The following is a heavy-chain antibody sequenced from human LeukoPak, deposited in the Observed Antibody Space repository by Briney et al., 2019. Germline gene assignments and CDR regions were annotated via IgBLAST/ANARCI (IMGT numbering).Heavy chain of an antibody. CDR2: IYYSGST. CDR3: ARDYYRLETPDDAFDI. J-gene: IGHJ3*02. Sequence: KPSETLSLTCTVSGGSISSSSYYWGWIRQPPGKGLEWIGSIYYSGSTYYNPSLKSRVTISVDTSKNQFSLKLSSVTAADTAVYYCARDYYRLETPDDAFDIWGQGTMVTVSS. CDR1: GGSISSSSYY. D-gene: IGHD1-26*01. V-gene: IGHV4-39*02.